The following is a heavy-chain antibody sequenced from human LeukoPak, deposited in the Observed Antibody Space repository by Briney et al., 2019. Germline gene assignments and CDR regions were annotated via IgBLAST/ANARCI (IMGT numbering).Heavy chain of an antibody. CDR2: MNPNSGNT. Sequence: ASVKVSCKASGYTFTSYDINWVRQATGQGLEWMGWMNPNSGNTGYAQKFQGRVTMTRNTSISTAYMELSSLRSEDTAVYYCARGPGDYGWGGGDGYYWGQETLVTVS. V-gene: IGHV1-8*01. D-gene: IGHD3-16*01. J-gene: IGHJ4*02. CDR1: GYTFTSYD. CDR3: ARGPGDYGWGGGDGYY.